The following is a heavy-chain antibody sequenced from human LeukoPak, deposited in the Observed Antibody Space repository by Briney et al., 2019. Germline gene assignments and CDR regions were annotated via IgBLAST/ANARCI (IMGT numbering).Heavy chain of an antibody. Sequence: SGTLSLTWAVSGGSISSSNWWSWVRQPPGKGLEWIGEIYHSGSTNYNPSLKSRVTISVDTSKNQFSLKLSSVTAADTAVYYCAGSAAAGTFDYWGQGTLVTVSS. CDR2: IYHSGST. CDR3: AGSAAAGTFDY. CDR1: GGSISSSNW. D-gene: IGHD6-13*01. V-gene: IGHV4-4*02. J-gene: IGHJ4*02.